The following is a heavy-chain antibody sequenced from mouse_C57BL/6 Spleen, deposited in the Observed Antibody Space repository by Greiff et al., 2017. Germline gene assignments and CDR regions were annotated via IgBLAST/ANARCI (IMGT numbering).Heavy chain of an antibody. J-gene: IGHJ3*01. Sequence: QVQLQQSGAELMKPGASVKLSCKATGYTFTDYWIEWVKQRPGHGLEWIGEILPGSGSTNYNEKFKGKATFTADTSSNTAYMQLSSLTTEDSAIYYCARSGYYYGSSPAWFAYWGQGTLVTVSA. CDR2: ILPGSGST. V-gene: IGHV1-9*01. D-gene: IGHD1-1*01. CDR3: ARSGYYYGSSPAWFAY. CDR1: GYTFTDYW.